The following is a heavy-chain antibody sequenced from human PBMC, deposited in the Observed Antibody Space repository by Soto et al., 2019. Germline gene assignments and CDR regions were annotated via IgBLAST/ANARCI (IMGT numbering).Heavy chain of an antibody. D-gene: IGHD6-13*01. CDR1: GYTFTGYY. CDR3: ARSYIASRPSDY. V-gene: IGHV1-2*02. J-gene: IGHJ4*02. Sequence: ASVKVSCKASGYTFTGYYVHWVRQAPGQGLEWMGWINPNSGGTYYAQNFQGRVTMTRDTSISTAYMELSRLRIDDTAVYYCARSYIASRPSDYWGQGTLVTVPS. CDR2: INPNSGGT.